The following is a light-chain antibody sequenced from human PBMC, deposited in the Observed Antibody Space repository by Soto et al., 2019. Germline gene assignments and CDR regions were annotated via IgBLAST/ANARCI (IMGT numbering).Light chain of an antibody. V-gene: IGLV3-21*02. CDR3: QVWDRSTDHVV. CDR1: NIGS. J-gene: IGLJ2*01. Sequence: SYELTQPPSVSVAPGQTARITCGGHNIGSAHWYQQKPGQAPVVVVYDDSDRPSGIPERFSGSNSGNTTTLTISRVEAGDEADYYCQVWDRSTDHVVFGGGTKLTVL. CDR2: DDS.